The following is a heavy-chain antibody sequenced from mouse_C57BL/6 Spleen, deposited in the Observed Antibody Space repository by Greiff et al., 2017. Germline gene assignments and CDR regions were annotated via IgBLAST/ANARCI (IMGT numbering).Heavy chain of an antibody. V-gene: IGHV1-9*01. J-gene: IGHJ4*01. CDR1: GYTFTGYW. D-gene: IGHD2-4*01. CDR3: ANYDYDGDGDY. Sequence: VQLQQSGAELMKPGASVKLSCTATGYTFTGYWIEWVKQRPGHGLEWIGEILPGSGSTNYNEKFKGKATFPADTSSNTDYMQLSSLTTEDSAIYYGANYDYDGDGDYWGQGTSVTVSS. CDR2: ILPGSGST.